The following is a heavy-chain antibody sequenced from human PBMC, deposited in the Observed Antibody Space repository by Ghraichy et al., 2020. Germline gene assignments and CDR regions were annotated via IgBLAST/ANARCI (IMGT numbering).Heavy chain of an antibody. CDR1: GGSFSGYY. V-gene: IGHV4-34*01. Sequence: SQTLSLTCAVYGGSFSGYYWSWIRQPPGKGLEWIGEINHSGSTNYNPSLKSRVTISVDTSKNQFSLKLSSVTAADTAVYYCARARLGSSGDQGTNWFDPWGQGTLVTVSS. J-gene: IGHJ5*02. CDR3: ARARLGSSGDQGTNWFDP. D-gene: IGHD6-19*01. CDR2: INHSGST.